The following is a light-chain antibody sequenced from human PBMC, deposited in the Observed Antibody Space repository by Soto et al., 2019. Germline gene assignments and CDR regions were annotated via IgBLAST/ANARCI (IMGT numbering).Light chain of an antibody. J-gene: IGLJ1*01. CDR3: QFYVSSLSGDV. Sequence: QSVLTQPPSVSGAPGQRVTISCTGSSSNIGAGYDVHWYQQLPGTAPKLLIYGNSNRPSGVPDRFSGSKSGTSASLAITGLQAEDEAGYSCQFYVSSLSGDVFGPAIKLTVL. CDR2: GNS. CDR1: SSNIGAGYD. V-gene: IGLV1-40*01.